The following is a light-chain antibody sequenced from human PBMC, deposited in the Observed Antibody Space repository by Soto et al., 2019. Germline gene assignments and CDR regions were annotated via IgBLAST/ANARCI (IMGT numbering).Light chain of an antibody. CDR1: QSVSSSY. CDR2: GAS. J-gene: IGKJ2*01. Sequence: EIVLTQSPGTLSLSPGERATLSCRASQSVSSSYLAWYQQKPGQAPRLLIYGASSRATGIPDRFSGSGSGIAFTIIISRLEPEDFAVYYCQQYGSSPPNTFGQGTKLEIK. V-gene: IGKV3-20*01. CDR3: QQYGSSPPNT.